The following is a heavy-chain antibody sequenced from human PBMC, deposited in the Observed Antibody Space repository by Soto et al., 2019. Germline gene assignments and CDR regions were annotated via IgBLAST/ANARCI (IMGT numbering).Heavy chain of an antibody. D-gene: IGHD3-10*01. Sequence: EVQLLESGGDLVQSGGSLRLSCAASRFTFSNYAMSWVRQAPGKGLEWVSSVSAGGDITYYADSVKGRFTISRDNSNNALFLQMNSLRAEDTALYWCARGDLGGSGSPASYYYSGLDVWGQGTTVTVSS. V-gene: IGHV3-23*01. CDR2: VSAGGDIT. CDR3: ARGDLGGSGSPASYYYSGLDV. CDR1: RFTFSNYA. J-gene: IGHJ6*02.